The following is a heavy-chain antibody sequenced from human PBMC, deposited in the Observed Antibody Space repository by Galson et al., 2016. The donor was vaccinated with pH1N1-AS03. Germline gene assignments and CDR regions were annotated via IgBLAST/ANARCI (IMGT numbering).Heavy chain of an antibody. CDR3: SRLLQGACNSTRCTFAWFDP. CDR2: IHHTGSETA. Sequence: TLSLTCTVSGGSISSGDCYWTWIRQHPGKGLEWIGNIHHTGSETAYYNPSLKSRASLSVDTSKNQSSLKLRSATPADTAVYYCSRLLQGACNSTRCTFAWFDPWGQGALVTVSS. V-gene: IGHV4-30-4*08. CDR1: GGSISSGDCY. J-gene: IGHJ5*02. D-gene: IGHD2-2*01.